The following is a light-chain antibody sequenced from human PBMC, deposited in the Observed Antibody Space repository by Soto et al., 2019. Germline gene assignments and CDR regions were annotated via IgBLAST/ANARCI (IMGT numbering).Light chain of an antibody. CDR1: NSDVGGYNY. Sequence: QPVLTQPASVSGSPGQSITISCTGTNSDVGGYNYVSWYQQHPGKAPKLMIYEVNKRPSGVSNRLSGSKSGNTASLTISGLQAEDEADYYCSSYTSSLTVVFGGGTKLTVL. CDR2: EVN. V-gene: IGLV2-14*01. CDR3: SSYTSSLTVV. J-gene: IGLJ2*01.